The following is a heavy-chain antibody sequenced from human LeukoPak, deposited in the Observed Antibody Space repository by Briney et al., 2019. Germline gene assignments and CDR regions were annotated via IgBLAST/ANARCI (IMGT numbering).Heavy chain of an antibody. J-gene: IGHJ4*02. CDR3: TRAVAGHPD. V-gene: IGHV4-34*01. D-gene: IGHD6-19*01. CDR1: GVPFSNYY. Sequence: SETLSLTCAVSGVPFSNYYWSWLRQSPEKGLVWIGEINHSGYTNYNPSLKSRVTISIDTSRNQFSLMLTSVTAADTAVYYCTRAVAGHPDWGQGTLVTVSS. CDR2: INHSGYT.